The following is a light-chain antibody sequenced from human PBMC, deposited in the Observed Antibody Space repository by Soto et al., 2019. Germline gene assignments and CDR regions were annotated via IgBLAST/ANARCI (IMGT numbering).Light chain of an antibody. J-gene: IGKJ5*01. Sequence: IGMTQSPATLSVTQGERATLSFRASQSVSSNLAWYQQKPGQAPRLPIYGAPSRATGIPDRFSGSGSGTDFTLTISRLEPEDFAVYYCQQYGSSPGTFGQGTRLE. CDR3: QQYGSSPGT. CDR1: QSVSSN. CDR2: GAP. V-gene: IGKV3-20*01.